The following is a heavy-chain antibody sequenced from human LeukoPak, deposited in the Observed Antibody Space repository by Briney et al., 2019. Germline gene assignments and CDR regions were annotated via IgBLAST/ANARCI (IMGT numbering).Heavy chain of an antibody. V-gene: IGHV3-23*01. CDR1: GFSVSSNY. J-gene: IGHJ4*02. D-gene: IGHD6-19*01. Sequence: GGSLRLSCAASGFSVSSNYMSWVRQAPGKGLEWVSAISGSGGSAYYADSVKGRFTISRDNSKNTLYLQMNSLRAEDTAVYYCAKAPRVAVVELYYFDYWGQGTLVIVSS. CDR3: AKAPRVAVVELYYFDY. CDR2: ISGSGGSA.